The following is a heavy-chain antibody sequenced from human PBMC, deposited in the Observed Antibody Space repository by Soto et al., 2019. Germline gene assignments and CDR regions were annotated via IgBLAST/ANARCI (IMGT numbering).Heavy chain of an antibody. CDR1: GRAFSGYY. CDR3: AREDYYGSRAIDY. Sequence: KPSEPLSLTCAVYGRAFSGYYWSWIRQPPGKGLEWIGEINHSRSTNYNPSLKSRVTISVDTSKNRFPLKLSSVTAADTAVYYCAREDYYGSRAIDYWGQGTLVTVSS. D-gene: IGHD1-26*01. J-gene: IGHJ4*02. V-gene: IGHV4-34*01. CDR2: INHSRST.